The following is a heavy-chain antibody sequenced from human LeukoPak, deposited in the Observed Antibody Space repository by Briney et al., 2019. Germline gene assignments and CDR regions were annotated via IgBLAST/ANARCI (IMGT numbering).Heavy chain of an antibody. CDR3: ARDGGYYYMDV. J-gene: IGHJ6*03. V-gene: IGHV3-21*01. CDR2: IRSSYTYI. D-gene: IGHD3-16*01. CDR1: GFPFGYYN. Sequence: GGSLRLSCAASGFPFGYYNMNWVRQAPGKGLEWVSSIRSSYTYIYYADSVKGRFTVSRDDAKNSLYLQMNSLRADDTAVYYCARDGGYYYMDVWGKGTTVTVSS.